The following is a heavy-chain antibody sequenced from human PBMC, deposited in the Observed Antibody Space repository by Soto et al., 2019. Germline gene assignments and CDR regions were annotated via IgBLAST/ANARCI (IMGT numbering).Heavy chain of an antibody. J-gene: IGHJ4*02. CDR2: IFYSGST. CDR1: GGSISTSRSY. D-gene: IGHD4-17*01. CDR3: ASGSTVINTLDF. V-gene: IGHV4-39*01. Sequence: PSETLSLTCNVSGGSISTSRSYWAWIRQPPGKGLEWLANIFYSGSTYYNPSLAGRVAVSFDTSKNQFSLKLTSVTAADTAVYYCASGSTVINTLDFWGQGTPVTVSS.